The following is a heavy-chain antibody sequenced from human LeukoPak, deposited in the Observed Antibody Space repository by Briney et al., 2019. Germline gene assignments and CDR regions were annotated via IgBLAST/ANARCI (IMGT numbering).Heavy chain of an antibody. CDR1: GYSISSGYY. Sequence: SETLSLTCAVSGYSISSGYYWGWIRQPPGKGLEWIGSIYHSGSTNYNPSLKSRVTISVDTSKNQFSLKLSSVTAADTAVYYCARGPPRHYYYDSSGYYLPFDYWGQGTLVTVSS. CDR3: ARGPPRHYYYDSSGYYLPFDY. CDR2: IYHSGST. J-gene: IGHJ4*02. V-gene: IGHV4-38-2*01. D-gene: IGHD3-22*01.